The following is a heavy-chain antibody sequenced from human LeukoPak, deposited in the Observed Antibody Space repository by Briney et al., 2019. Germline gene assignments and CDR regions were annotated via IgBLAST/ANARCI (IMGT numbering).Heavy chain of an antibody. Sequence: GGSLRLSCAASGFTFSSYGMHWARQAPGKGLEWVAFIRYAGSNKYYADSVKGRFTISRDNSKNTLYLQMNSLRAEDTAVYYCAKLFSSSWYLWGQGTLVTVSS. CDR3: AKLFSSSWYL. V-gene: IGHV3-30*02. CDR1: GFTFSSYG. D-gene: IGHD6-13*01. J-gene: IGHJ4*02. CDR2: IRYAGSNK.